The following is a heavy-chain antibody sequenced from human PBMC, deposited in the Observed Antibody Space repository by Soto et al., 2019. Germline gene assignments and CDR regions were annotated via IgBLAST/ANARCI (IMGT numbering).Heavy chain of an antibody. V-gene: IGHV1-18*01. D-gene: IGHD3-10*01. Sequence: QVQLVQSGAEVKKPGASVKVSCKASGYTFTSYGISWVRQAPGQGLEWMGWISAYNGNTNYEQKLQGRVTKTKDTXTXTXXQELRRLRYDHTAVYYCERDQYSYGSGSYYNLLACWGQGPRVTVSS. CDR3: ERDQYSYGSGSYYNLLAC. CDR1: GYTFTSYG. CDR2: ISAYNGNT. J-gene: IGHJ4*02.